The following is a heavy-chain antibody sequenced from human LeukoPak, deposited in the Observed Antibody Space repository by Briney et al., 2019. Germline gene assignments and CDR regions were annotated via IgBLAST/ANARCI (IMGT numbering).Heavy chain of an antibody. CDR2: INRDGSGK. CDR3: ARVEYSGNGNLY. Sequence: GGSLRLSCAGSGLTFSSYWMTWVRQVPGKGLEWVAYINRDGSGKYYLPSVRGRFTISKDNAKDSLYLQMDSLRPEDTAIYYCARVEYSGNGNLYWGQGTLVTVSS. D-gene: IGHD1-26*01. J-gene: IGHJ4*02. V-gene: IGHV3-7*03. CDR1: GLTFSSYW.